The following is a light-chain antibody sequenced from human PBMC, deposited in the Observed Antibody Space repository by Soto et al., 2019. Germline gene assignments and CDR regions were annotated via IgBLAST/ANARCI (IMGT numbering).Light chain of an antibody. CDR2: AAA. CDR3: RQHNIYART. Sequence: IQVSHSPSSLSGSVGDRVSISCRPSQPIRSNLVWYQQKPAEAATRLIYAAASWLSGVPSRFSGSGAATEFTLTISSLQPADSVTYYCRQHNIYARTFGQGTKVDIK. V-gene: IGKV1-17*01. CDR1: QPIRSN. J-gene: IGKJ1*01.